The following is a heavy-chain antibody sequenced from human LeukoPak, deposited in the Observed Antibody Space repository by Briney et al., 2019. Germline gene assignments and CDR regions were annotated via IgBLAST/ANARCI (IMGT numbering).Heavy chain of an antibody. CDR1: GYSFTSYW. CDR3: VRLLTSIAAPDYFDY. Sequence: GESLKISCKGSGYSFTSYWIGWVRQMPGKGLEWMGIIYPGDSDTRYSPSFQGQVTISADKSISTAYLQWSSLKASDTAMYYCVRLLTSIAAPDYFDYWGQGTLVTVSS. CDR2: IYPGDSDT. J-gene: IGHJ4*02. V-gene: IGHV5-51*01. D-gene: IGHD6-6*01.